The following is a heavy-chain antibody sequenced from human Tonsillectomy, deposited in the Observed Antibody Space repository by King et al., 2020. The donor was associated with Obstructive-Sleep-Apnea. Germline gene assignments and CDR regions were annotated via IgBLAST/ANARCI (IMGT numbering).Heavy chain of an antibody. D-gene: IGHD2-8*02. CDR2: IYPAESEI. V-gene: IGHV5-51*01. Sequence: QLVQSGAEVKKPGESLKISWKVFGYRFPNYWIAWVRQKPGKGLEWMGMIYPAESEIRYSPSFQGQVTISADKSISTAYLQWSSLKASDTAMYDCAGLESLCGTGLTFDSWGQGTPVPVSS. J-gene: IGHJ4*02. CDR1: GYRFPNYW. CDR3: AGLESLCGTGLTFDS.